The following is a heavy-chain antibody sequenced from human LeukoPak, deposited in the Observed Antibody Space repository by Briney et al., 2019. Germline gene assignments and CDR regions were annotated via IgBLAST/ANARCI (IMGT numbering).Heavy chain of an antibody. CDR1: GFTFSSYG. V-gene: IGHV3-33*01. D-gene: IGHD2-15*01. CDR2: IWYDGSNK. J-gene: IGHJ4*02. Sequence: GRSLRLSCAASGFTFSSYGMHWVRQAPGKGLEWVAVIWYDGSNKYYADSVKGRFTISRDNSKNTLYLQMNSLRAEDTAVYYCAREIVVVVAEHFDYWGQGTLVTVSS. CDR3: AREIVVVVAEHFDY.